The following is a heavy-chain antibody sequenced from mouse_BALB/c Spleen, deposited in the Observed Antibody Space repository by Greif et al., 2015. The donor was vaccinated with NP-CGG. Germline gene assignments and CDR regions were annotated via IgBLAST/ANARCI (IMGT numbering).Heavy chain of an antibody. CDR3: AREDYGTRDFDV. D-gene: IGHD1-1*01. V-gene: IGHV1-80*01. J-gene: IGHJ1*01. Sequence: VQLQQSGAELVRPGSSGKISCKASGYAFSSYWMNWVKPRPGQGLEWIGQIYPGDGDTNYNGKFKGKATLTADKSSSTAYMQLSSLTSGDSAVYFCAREDYGTRDFDVWGAGTTVTVSS. CDR2: IYPGDGDT. CDR1: GYAFSSYW.